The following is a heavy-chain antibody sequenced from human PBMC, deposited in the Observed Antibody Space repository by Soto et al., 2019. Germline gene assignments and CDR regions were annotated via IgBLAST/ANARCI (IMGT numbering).Heavy chain of an antibody. J-gene: IGHJ4*02. Sequence: GGSLRLSCAASGFTFSSYGMHWVRQAPGKGLEWVAVIWYDGSNKYYADSVKGRFTISRDNSKNTLYLQMNSLRAEDTAVYYCARDLHRYCSGGRCYPFDFWGQGTLVTVSS. D-gene: IGHD2-15*01. CDR2: IWYDGSNK. V-gene: IGHV3-33*01. CDR1: GFTFSSYG. CDR3: ARDLHRYCSGGRCYPFDF.